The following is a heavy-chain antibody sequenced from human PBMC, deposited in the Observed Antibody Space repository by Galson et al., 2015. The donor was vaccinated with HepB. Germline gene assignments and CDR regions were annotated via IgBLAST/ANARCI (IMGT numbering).Heavy chain of an antibody. CDR3: ARESTSPGRSYYPLYYFDY. CDR1: DDSISSGGYY. Sequence: TLSLTCTVSDDSISSGGYYWTWFRQHPGTGLEWIGYVYRSGFAYYNPSLKSRVAMSVDTSENQFSLKLSSVTAADTAVYYCARESTSPGRSYYPLYYFDYWGQGTLVTVSS. CDR2: VYRSGFA. D-gene: IGHD1-26*01. V-gene: IGHV4-31*03. J-gene: IGHJ4*02.